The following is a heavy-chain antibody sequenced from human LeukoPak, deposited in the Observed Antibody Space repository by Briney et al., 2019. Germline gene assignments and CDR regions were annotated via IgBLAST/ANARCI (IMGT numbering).Heavy chain of an antibody. V-gene: IGHV3-53*01. CDR3: ARGDGYNSYYFDY. CDR2: ISGSGGST. Sequence: GGSLRLSCAASGFTVSSNYMSWVRQAPGKGLEWVSAISGSGGSTYYADSVKGRFTISRDNSKNTLYLQMNSLRAEDTAVYYCARGDGYNSYYFDYWGQGTLVTVSS. J-gene: IGHJ4*02. CDR1: GFTVSSNY. D-gene: IGHD5-24*01.